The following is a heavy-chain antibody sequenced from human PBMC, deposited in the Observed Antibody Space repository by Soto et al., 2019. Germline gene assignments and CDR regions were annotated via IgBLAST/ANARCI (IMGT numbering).Heavy chain of an antibody. CDR3: ARSSGRYSSSWYPCDY. D-gene: IGHD6-13*01. CDR2: INAGNGNT. V-gene: IGHV1-3*01. CDR1: GYTFTSSA. J-gene: IGHJ4*02. Sequence: ASVKVSCKASGYTFTSSAMHWVRKAPGQRLEWMGWINAGNGNTKYSQKFQGRVTITRDTSASTAYMELSSLRSEDTAVYYCARSSGRYSSSWYPCDYWGQGTLVTVSS.